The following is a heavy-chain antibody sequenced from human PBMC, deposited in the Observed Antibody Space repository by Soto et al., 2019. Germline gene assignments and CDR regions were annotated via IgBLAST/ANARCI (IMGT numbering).Heavy chain of an antibody. CDR3: TTDIFNGDSSS. CDR1: GFALSSSY. D-gene: IGHD6-13*01. Sequence: GGSLRLSCAASGFALSSSYMMWVRQAPGKGLEWVSVTYTGGSTHYADSVKGRFTISRDDSSNTLYLQMNSLKTEDTAVYYCTTDIFNGDSSSWGQGTLVTVSS. J-gene: IGHJ4*02. V-gene: IGHV3-53*01. CDR2: TYTGGST.